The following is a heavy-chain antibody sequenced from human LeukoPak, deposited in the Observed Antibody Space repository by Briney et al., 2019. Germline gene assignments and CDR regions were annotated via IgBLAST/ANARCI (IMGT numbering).Heavy chain of an antibody. CDR3: ARVHDRIAAAGGDY. V-gene: IGHV3-21*01. J-gene: IGHJ4*02. CDR1: GFTFSSYS. Sequence: GGSLRLSCAASGFTFSSYSMNWVRQAPGKGLEWVSSISSSSSSYIYYADSVKGRFTISRDKAKNSLYLQMNSLRAEDTAVYYCARVHDRIAAAGGDYWGQGTLVTVSS. CDR2: ISSSSSSYI. D-gene: IGHD6-13*01.